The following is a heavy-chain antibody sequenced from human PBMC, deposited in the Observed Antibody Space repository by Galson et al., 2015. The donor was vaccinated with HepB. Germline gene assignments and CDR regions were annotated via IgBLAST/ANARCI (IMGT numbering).Heavy chain of an antibody. CDR1: GFSFSDSW. CDR3: VRDRTYKGGNFFDF. D-gene: IGHD3-10*01. V-gene: IGHV3-7*03. J-gene: IGHJ4*02. CDR2: IRYDEYEY. Sequence: SLRLSCAASGFSFSDSWMSWIRQAPGKRPEWVANIRYDEYEYYYADFVKGRFTISRDNARNSVFLQMSSLRRDDTAVDYCVRDRTYKGGNFFDFWGQGALVIVSS.